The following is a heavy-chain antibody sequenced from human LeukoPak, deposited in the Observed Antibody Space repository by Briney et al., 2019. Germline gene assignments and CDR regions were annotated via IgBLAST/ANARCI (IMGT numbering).Heavy chain of an antibody. CDR3: TRMEGLTGYWSGYLGS. D-gene: IGHD3-3*01. J-gene: IGHJ5*02. V-gene: IGHV3-21*06. CDR2: ISGRSTYI. CDR1: GGSISSSN. Sequence: ETLSLTCAVSGGSISSSNWWSWVRQPPGKGLECVSSISGRSTYIYYADSVKGRFTVSRDNANSSVYLQMNSLRDEDTAVYYCTRMEGLTGYWSGYLGSWGQGAQVTVSS.